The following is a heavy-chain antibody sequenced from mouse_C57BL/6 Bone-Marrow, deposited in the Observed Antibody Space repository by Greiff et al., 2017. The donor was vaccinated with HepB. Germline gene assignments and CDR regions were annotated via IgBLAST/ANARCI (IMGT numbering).Heavy chain of an antibody. V-gene: IGHV1-81*01. Sequence: VQLQQSGAELARPGASVKLSCKASGYTFTSYGISWVKQRTGQGLEWIGEIYPRSGNTYYNEKFKGKATLTADKSSSTAYMELRSLTSEDSAVYFCARSRYYGSSSGFAYWGQGTLVTVSA. CDR3: ARSRYYGSSSGFAY. D-gene: IGHD1-1*01. CDR1: GYTFTSYG. CDR2: IYPRSGNT. J-gene: IGHJ3*01.